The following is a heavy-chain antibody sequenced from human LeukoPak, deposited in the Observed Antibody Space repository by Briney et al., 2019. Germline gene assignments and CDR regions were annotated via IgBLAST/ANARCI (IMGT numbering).Heavy chain of an antibody. D-gene: IGHD3-3*01. V-gene: IGHV4-39*01. CDR1: GGSISSSSYY. Sequence: SETLSLTCTVSGGSISSSSYYWGWIRQPPGKGLEWIGSIYYRGTTYYTPSLKSRVTISVATSKNQFSLKLSSVTAADTAVYYCARHADYDFWSDGGWFDPWGQGTLVTVSS. CDR2: IYYRGTT. J-gene: IGHJ5*02. CDR3: ARHADYDFWSDGGWFDP.